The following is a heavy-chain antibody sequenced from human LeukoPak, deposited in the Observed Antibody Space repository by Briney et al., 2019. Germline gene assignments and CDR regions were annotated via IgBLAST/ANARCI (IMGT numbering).Heavy chain of an antibody. J-gene: IGHJ4*02. CDR2: INGSGGST. CDR3: AKTRYSSSWTQNFDY. D-gene: IGHD6-13*01. V-gene: IGHV3-23*01. Sequence: GGSLRLSCAASGFTFSSYAMSWVRQAPGKGLEWVSAINGSGGSTYYADSVKGRFTISRDNSKNTLYLQMNSLRAEDTAVYYCAKTRYSSSWTQNFDYWGQGTLVTVSS. CDR1: GFTFSSYA.